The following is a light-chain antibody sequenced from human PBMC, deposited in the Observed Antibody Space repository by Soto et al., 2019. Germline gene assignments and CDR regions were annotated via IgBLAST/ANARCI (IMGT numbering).Light chain of an antibody. CDR3: CSYAGTGIYWV. V-gene: IGLV2-8*01. Sequence: QSALTQPPSASGSPGQSVTISCTGTSSDIGDYNYVSWYQQHPGRAPKVMIYEVSKRPSGVPDRFSGSKSGNTASLTVSGLQAEDEADYYCCSYAGTGIYWVFGGGTKLTVL. J-gene: IGLJ3*02. CDR1: SSDIGDYNY. CDR2: EVS.